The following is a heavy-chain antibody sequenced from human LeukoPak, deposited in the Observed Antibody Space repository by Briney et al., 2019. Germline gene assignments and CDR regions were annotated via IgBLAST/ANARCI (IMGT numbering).Heavy chain of an antibody. D-gene: IGHD3-22*01. CDR1: GYTFTGYY. CDR2: INPNRGGT. Sequence: ASVKVSCKASGYTFTGYYMHWVRQAPGQGLEWMGRINPNRGGTNYAQKFQGRVTMTRDTSISTAYMELSRLRSDDTAVYYCAHGGYYDSSGYEFDPWGQGTLVTVSS. CDR3: AHGGYYDSSGYEFDP. J-gene: IGHJ5*02. V-gene: IGHV1-2*06.